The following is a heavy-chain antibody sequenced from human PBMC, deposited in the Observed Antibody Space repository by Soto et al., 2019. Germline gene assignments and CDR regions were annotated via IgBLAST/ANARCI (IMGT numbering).Heavy chain of an antibody. J-gene: IGHJ3*02. CDR2: ISSSGGAT. CDR1: GFAFSSYA. Sequence: GGSLRLSCVASGFAFSSYAMSWVRQAPGKGLEWVSSISSSGGATYYAVSVKGRFTISRDKSKNTLYLQMNSLRAEDTAVYYCGHIPVGDFAFDIWGHGIMVTVSS. V-gene: IGHV3-23*01. CDR3: GHIPVGDFAFDI. D-gene: IGHD3-16*01.